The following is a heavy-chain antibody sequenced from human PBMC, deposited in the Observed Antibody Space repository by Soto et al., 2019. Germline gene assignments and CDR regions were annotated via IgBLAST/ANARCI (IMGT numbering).Heavy chain of an antibody. D-gene: IGHD2-15*01. CDR3: ARSTSYCSGGSCTPTWSRYYYMDV. CDR1: GGSISSGGYY. V-gene: IGHV4-31*03. CDR2: IYYSGST. Sequence: SETLSLTCTVSGGSISSGGYYWSWIRQHPGKGLEWIGYIYYSGSTYYNPSLKSRVTISVDTSKNQFSLKLSSVTAADTAVYYCARSTSYCSGGSCTPTWSRYYYMDVWGKGTTVTVSS. J-gene: IGHJ6*03.